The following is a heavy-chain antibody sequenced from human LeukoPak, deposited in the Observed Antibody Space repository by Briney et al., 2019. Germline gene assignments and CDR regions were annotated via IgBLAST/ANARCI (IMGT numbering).Heavy chain of an antibody. CDR2: INHSGST. CDR1: GGSFSGYY. J-gene: IGHJ5*02. CDR3: ARWSITMVRGGRNWFDP. V-gene: IGHV4-34*01. Sequence: PSETLSLTCAVYGGSFSGYYWSWIRQPPGKGLEWIGEINHSGSTNYNPSLKSRVTISVDTSKNQFSLKLSSVIAADTAVYYCARWSITMVRGGRNWFDPWGQGTLVTVSS. D-gene: IGHD3-10*01.